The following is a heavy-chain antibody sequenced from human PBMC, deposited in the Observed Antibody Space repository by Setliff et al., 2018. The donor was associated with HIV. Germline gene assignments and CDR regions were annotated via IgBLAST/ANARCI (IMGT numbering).Heavy chain of an antibody. Sequence: ASVKVSCKASGYTFTSYGISWVRQAPGQGLEWMGWISAYNGNTNYAQKLQGRVTMTTDTSTSTAYMELSSLRSEDTALYYCARGQSQGYAYSGSYGAFDIWGQGTMVTVSS. J-gene: IGHJ3*02. V-gene: IGHV1-18*01. CDR1: GYTFTSYG. CDR2: ISAYNGNT. D-gene: IGHD1-26*01. CDR3: ARGQSQGYAYSGSYGAFDI.